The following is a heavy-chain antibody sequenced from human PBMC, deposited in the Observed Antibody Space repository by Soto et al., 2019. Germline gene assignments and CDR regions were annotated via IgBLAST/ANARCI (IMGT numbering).Heavy chain of an antibody. CDR1: GFTFSSYA. V-gene: IGHV3-30-3*01. CDR2: ISYDGSNK. D-gene: IGHD3-10*01. J-gene: IGHJ6*02. Sequence: GGSLRLSCAASGFTFSSYAMHWVRQAPGKGLEWVAVISYDGSNKYYADYVKGRFTISRDNSKNTLYLHMNSLRAEDTAVYYCARVRVSGSWSHKGYYYYYYGMDVWGQGTTVTVSS. CDR3: ARVRVSGSWSHKGYYYYYYGMDV.